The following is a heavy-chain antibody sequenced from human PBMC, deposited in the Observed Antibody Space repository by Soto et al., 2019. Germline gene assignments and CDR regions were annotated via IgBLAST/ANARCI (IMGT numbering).Heavy chain of an antibody. CDR2: INHSGST. CDR1: GGSFSGYY. V-gene: IGHV4-34*01. J-gene: IGHJ6*03. D-gene: IGHD4-17*01. Sequence: QVQLQQWGAGLLKPSETLSLTCAVYGGSFSGYYWSWIRQPPGKGLEWIGEINHSGSTNYNPSLKSRVTISVDTSKNQFSLKLSSVTAADTAVYYCARGRGCGDQYYYYYYYMDVWGKGTTVTVSS. CDR3: ARGRGCGDQYYYYYYYMDV.